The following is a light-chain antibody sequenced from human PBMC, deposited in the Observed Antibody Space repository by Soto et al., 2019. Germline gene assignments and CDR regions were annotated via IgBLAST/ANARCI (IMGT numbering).Light chain of an antibody. V-gene: IGKV1-39*01. CDR1: QSISTY. J-gene: IGKJ3*01. Sequence: DIQMTQSPSSLSASVGDRVTITCRASQSISTYLNWYQQKPGRAPNLLIYLASSLQSGVPSRFSGSGAGTDFILTNSSLLPEDSASYYWQQDYTIPSFGPGTKVDIK. CDR2: LAS. CDR3: QQDYTIPS.